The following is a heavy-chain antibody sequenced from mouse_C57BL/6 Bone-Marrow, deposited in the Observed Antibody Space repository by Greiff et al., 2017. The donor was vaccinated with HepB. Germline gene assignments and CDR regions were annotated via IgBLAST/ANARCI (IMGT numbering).Heavy chain of an antibody. V-gene: IGHV1-55*01. Sequence: QVQLQQPGAELVKPGASVKMSCKASGYTFTSYWITWVKQRPGQGLEWIGDIYPGSGSTNYNEKFKSKATLTVDTSSSTAYMQRSSLTSEDSAVYDCARERGLLLHFDYWGQGTTLTVSS. J-gene: IGHJ2*01. CDR3: ARERGLLLHFDY. D-gene: IGHD2-3*01. CDR1: GYTFTSYW. CDR2: IYPGSGST.